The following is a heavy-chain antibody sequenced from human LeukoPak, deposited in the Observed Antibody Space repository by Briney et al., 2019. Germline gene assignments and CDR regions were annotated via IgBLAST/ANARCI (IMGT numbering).Heavy chain of an antibody. CDR3: ARGLRFLEWLDFDY. J-gene: IGHJ4*02. V-gene: IGHV1-69*06. D-gene: IGHD3-3*01. CDR1: GGTFSSYA. CDR2: IIPIFGTA. Sequence: ASVKVSCKASGGTFSSYAISWVRQAPGQGLEWMGGIIPIFGTANYAQKFQGRVTITADKSTSTAYMELSSLRSEDTAVYYCARGLRFLEWLDFDYWGQGTLVTVSS.